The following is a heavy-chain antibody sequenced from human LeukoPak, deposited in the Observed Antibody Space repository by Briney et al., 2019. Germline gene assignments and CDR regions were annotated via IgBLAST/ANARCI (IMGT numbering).Heavy chain of an antibody. V-gene: IGHV4-39*07. CDR3: ARVDQSDYGDYGSYIDY. CDR1: GGSISSSSYY. D-gene: IGHD4-17*01. CDR2: IYYSGST. Sequence: SETLSLTCTVSGGSISSSSYYWGWIRQPPGKGLEWIGSIYYSGSTYYNPSLKSRVTISVDTSKNQFSLKLSSVTAADTAVYYCARVDQSDYGDYGSYIDYWGQGTLVTVSS. J-gene: IGHJ4*02.